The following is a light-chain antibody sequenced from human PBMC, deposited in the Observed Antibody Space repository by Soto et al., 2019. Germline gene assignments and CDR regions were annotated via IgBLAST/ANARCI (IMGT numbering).Light chain of an antibody. CDR1: QSISTY. Sequence: DIQMTQSPSSLSASVGDRVTVTCRASQSISTYLNWYQQKPGKAPKLLISVASSLQSGVPSRFSGSGSGTEFTLTISSLQPEDFATYYCQQSYNTPLTFGGGTKVEIK. V-gene: IGKV1-39*01. CDR3: QQSYNTPLT. CDR2: VAS. J-gene: IGKJ4*01.